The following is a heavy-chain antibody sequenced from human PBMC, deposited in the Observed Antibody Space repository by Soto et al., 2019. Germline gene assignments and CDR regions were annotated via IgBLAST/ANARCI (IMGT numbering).Heavy chain of an antibody. CDR2: ISDYNGNT. CDR1: GYTFTSYG. D-gene: IGHD6-19*01. CDR3: ARDRETGYSSGWYSGDAFDI. V-gene: IGHV1-18*01. Sequence: QVQLVQSEAEVKKPGASVKVSCKASGYTFTSYGISWVRQAPGQGLEWMGWISDYNGNTNYAQKLQGRGTMTTDTSTSTAYMELRSLRSDDTAVYYCARDRETGYSSGWYSGDAFDIWGQGTMVTVSS. J-gene: IGHJ3*02.